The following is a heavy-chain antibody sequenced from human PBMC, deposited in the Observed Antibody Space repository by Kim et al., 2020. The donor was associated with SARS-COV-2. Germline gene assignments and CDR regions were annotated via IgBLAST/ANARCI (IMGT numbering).Heavy chain of an antibody. D-gene: IGHD2-21*01. V-gene: IGHV4-39*01. CDR3: ARRRAIYVGWFDP. Sequence: SETLSLTCTVSGGSISSSSYYWGWIRQPPGKGLEWIGSIYYSGSTYYNPSLKSRVTISVDTSKNQFSLKLSSVTAADTAVYYCARRRAIYVGWFDPWGQGTLVTVSS. CDR2: IYYSGST. J-gene: IGHJ5*02. CDR1: GGSISSSSYY.